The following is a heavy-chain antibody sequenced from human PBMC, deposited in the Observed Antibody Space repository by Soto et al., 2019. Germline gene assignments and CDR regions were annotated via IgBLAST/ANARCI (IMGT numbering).Heavy chain of an antibody. CDR2: IIPIFGTA. CDR1: GGTFSSYA. V-gene: IGHV1-69*06. J-gene: IGHJ4*02. Sequence: SVKVSCKASGGTFSSYAISWVRQAPGQGLEWMGGIIPIFGTANYAQKFRGRVTITADKSTSTAYMELSSLRSEDTAVYYCARHRKTVTTTYYFDYWGQGTLVTVSS. CDR3: ARHRKTVTTTYYFDY. D-gene: IGHD4-17*01.